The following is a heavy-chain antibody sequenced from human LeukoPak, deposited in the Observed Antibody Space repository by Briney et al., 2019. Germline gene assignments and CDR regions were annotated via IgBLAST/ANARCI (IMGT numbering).Heavy chain of an antibody. V-gene: IGHV3-21*01. CDR3: ARAGGVYDPFDY. D-gene: IGHD2/OR15-2a*01. Sequence: PGGSLRLSCAASGFTFSSYSMNWVSQAPGKGLEWVSSISSSSSYIYYADSVKGRFTNSRDNAKNSLYLQMNSLRAEDTAVYYCARAGGVYDPFDYWGQGTLVTVSS. CDR1: GFTFSSYS. CDR2: ISSSSSYI. J-gene: IGHJ4*02.